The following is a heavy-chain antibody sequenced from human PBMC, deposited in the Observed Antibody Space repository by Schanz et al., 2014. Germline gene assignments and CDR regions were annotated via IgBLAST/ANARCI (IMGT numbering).Heavy chain of an antibody. Sequence: VRLVESGGGVVQPGGSLRLSCAASGFTFSTTGMHWVRQAPGKGLEWVSSISSGGSSVYYVESVKGRFTISRDNAKNSLYLQMNSLRAEDTAVYYCANRGHLRGWFDSWGQGILVTVSS. CDR1: GFTFSTTG. CDR2: ISSGGSSV. J-gene: IGHJ5*01. CDR3: ANRGHLRGWFDS. V-gene: IGHV3-21*02. D-gene: IGHD3-10*01.